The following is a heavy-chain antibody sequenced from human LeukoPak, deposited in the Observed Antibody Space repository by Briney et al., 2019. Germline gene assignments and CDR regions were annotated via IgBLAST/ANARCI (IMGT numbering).Heavy chain of an antibody. Sequence: EASVKVSCKASGYTFTGYYMHWVRQAPGQGLEWMGIINPSGGSTTYAQKFQGRVTMTRDTSTSTVYMDLSSLRSEDTAVYYCARGPYDFWSGYPRDYFDYWGQGTLVTVSS. V-gene: IGHV1-46*01. CDR1: GYTFTGYY. D-gene: IGHD3-3*01. J-gene: IGHJ4*02. CDR3: ARGPYDFWSGYPRDYFDY. CDR2: INPSGGST.